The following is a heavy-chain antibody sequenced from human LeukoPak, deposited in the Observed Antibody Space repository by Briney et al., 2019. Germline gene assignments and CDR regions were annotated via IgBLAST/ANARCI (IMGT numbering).Heavy chain of an antibody. V-gene: IGHV3-74*01. J-gene: IGHJ6*02. D-gene: IGHD5-18*01. CDR1: GFTFTTYW. Sequence: GGSLRLSCAASGFTFTTYWMHWVRQAPGKGLVWVSHINSDGSITSYADSVKGRSTISRDNAKNTLYLQMNSLRAEDTAVYYCARDAVDTANAVWGQGTAVTVSS. CDR2: INSDGSIT. CDR3: ARDAVDTANAV.